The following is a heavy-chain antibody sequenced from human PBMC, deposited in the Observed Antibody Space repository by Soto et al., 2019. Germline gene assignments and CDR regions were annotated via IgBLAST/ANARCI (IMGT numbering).Heavy chain of an antibody. CDR2: ISNTAITD. J-gene: IGHJ6*03. V-gene: IGHV3-11*01. CDR3: ARDLHQMLSTKHYYYSLDV. D-gene: IGHD2-2*01. CDR1: GFSFSDYS. Sequence: QVQLVESGGDLVKPGGSLRLSCVASGFSFSDYSMTWMRQAPGGGLDFVAFISNTAITDYYADSVKGRCTISRDNARNSVYLQMDSLRAADAAVYYCARDLHQMLSTKHYYYSLDVWGTGTTVTVSS.